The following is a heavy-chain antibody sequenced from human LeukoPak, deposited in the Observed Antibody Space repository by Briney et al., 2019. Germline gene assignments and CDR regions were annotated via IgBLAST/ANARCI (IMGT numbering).Heavy chain of an antibody. V-gene: IGHV4-59*08. Sequence: SQTLSLTCTVSGDSISRSYWSWIRQSPGKGLEWVGYFSSRGRNAYNSALKSRVTISADTSQNQFSLSLTSATAADTAVYYCARHRETYYESSHMGFDPWGQGTLVIVSS. CDR3: ARHRETYYESSHMGFDP. D-gene: IGHD3-22*01. J-gene: IGHJ5*02. CDR1: GDSISRSY. CDR2: FSSRGRN.